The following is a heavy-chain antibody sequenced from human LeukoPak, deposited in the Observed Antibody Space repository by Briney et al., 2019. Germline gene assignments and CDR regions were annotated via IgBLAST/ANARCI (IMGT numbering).Heavy chain of an antibody. CDR3: ARISSSNWYNERGAFDV. V-gene: IGHV4-59*01. J-gene: IGHJ3*01. Sequence: PSETLSLTCTVSGGSISSYHWSWVRQPPGKGLEWIGFVYYTGSTNYSPSLKSRVTISVDTSKNQFSLKLRSVTAADTAVYYCARISSSNWYNERGAFDVWGQGTMSPSLQ. D-gene: IGHD6-13*01. CDR2: VYYTGST. CDR1: GGSISSYH.